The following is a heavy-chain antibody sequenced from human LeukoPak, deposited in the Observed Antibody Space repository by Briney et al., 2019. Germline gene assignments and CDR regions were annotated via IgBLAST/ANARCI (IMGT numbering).Heavy chain of an antibody. D-gene: IGHD3-3*01. CDR2: IIPIFGTA. CDR3: ARGGSEWYYFDY. CDR1: GGTFSSYA. Sequence: ASVKVSCKASGGTFSSYAISWVRQAPGQGLEWMGGIIPIFGTANYAQKFQGRVTITADESTSTAYMELSSLRPEDTAVYYCARGGSEWYYFDYWGQGTLVTVSS. V-gene: IGHV1-69*13. J-gene: IGHJ4*02.